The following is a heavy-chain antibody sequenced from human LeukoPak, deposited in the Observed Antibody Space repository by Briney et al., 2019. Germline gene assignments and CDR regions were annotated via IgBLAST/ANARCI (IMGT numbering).Heavy chain of an antibody. D-gene: IGHD3-10*01. J-gene: IGHJ4*02. CDR2: INAGNADI. CDR1: GYTFTNYA. V-gene: IGHV1-3*01. Sequence: ASVKVSCKASGYTFTNYAVQWVRQAPGQRLEWLGWINAGNADIRYSQKFQGRVTITRDTSASTAYMELSSLRSEDTAVYYCARGRWFATEVGYYFDYWGQGTLVTVSS. CDR3: ARGRWFATEVGYYFDY.